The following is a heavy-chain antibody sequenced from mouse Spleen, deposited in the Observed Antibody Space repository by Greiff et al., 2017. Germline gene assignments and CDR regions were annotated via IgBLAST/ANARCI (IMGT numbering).Heavy chain of an antibody. CDR1: GYTFTSYW. V-gene: IGHV1-52*01. Sequence: QVQLQQSGAELVRPGSSVQLSCKASGYTFTSYWMHWVKQRPIQGLEWIGNIDPSDSETHYNQKFKDKATLTVDKSSSTAYMQLSSLTSEDSAVYCCTRQECEGRYFDVWGAGTTVTVSS. CDR3: TRQECEGRYFDV. J-gene: IGHJ1*01. D-gene: IGHD3-3*01. CDR2: IDPSDSET.